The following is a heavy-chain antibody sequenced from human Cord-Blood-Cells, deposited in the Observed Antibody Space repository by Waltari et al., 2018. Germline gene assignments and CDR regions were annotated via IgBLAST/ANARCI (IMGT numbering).Heavy chain of an antibody. J-gene: IGHJ5*02. CDR1: GGTFSSYA. Sequence: QVQLVQSGAEVKKPGSSVKVSCKASGGTFSSYAISWVRPAPGQGLEWMGMNIPILGIANYAQKSQGRVTMTADKSTSTADMELSSLRSEDTAVYDCARVPLGVVNNWFDPWGQGTLVTVSS. V-gene: IGHV1-69*09. CDR2: NIPILGIA. CDR3: ARVPLGVVNNWFDP. D-gene: IGHD3-3*01.